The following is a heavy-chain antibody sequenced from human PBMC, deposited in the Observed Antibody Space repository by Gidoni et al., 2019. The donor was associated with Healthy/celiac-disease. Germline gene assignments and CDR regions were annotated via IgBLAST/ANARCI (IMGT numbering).Heavy chain of an antibody. CDR3: ARDLYGDYYHYYYMDV. CDR1: GFTFSSYW. J-gene: IGHJ6*03. CDR2: IKQDGSEK. D-gene: IGHD4-17*01. V-gene: IGHV3-7*03. Sequence: EVQLVESGGGLVQPGGSLRLSGAASGFTFSSYWMSWVRQAPGKGLEWVANIKQDGSEKYYVDSVKGRFTISRDNAKNSLYLQMNSLRAEDTAVYYCARDLYGDYYHYYYMDVWGKGTTVTVSS.